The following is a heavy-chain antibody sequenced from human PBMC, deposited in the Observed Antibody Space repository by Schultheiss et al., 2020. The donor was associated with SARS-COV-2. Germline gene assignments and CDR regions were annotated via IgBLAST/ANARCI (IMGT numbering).Heavy chain of an antibody. CDR1: GGSISSGGYY. V-gene: IGHV4-39*01. CDR2: IYHSGST. Sequence: SETLSLTCTVSGGSISSGGYYWSWIRQPPGKGLEWIGEIYHSGSTNYNPSLKSRVTISVDKSKNQFSLKLSSVTAADTAVYYCARHRTMTTSYDAFDIWGQGTMVTVSS. D-gene: IGHD4-17*01. J-gene: IGHJ3*02. CDR3: ARHRTMTTSYDAFDI.